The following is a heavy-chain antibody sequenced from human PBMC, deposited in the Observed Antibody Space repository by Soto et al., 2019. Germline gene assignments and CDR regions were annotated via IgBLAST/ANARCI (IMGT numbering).Heavy chain of an antibody. Sequence: ASVKVSCKASGYTFTSYYMHWVRQAPGQGLEWMGIINPSGGSTSYAQKFQGRVTMTRDTSTSTVYMELSSLRSEDTAVYYCAIHTVAGTQDYWGQGTLVTVSS. CDR3: AIHTVAGTQDY. D-gene: IGHD6-19*01. V-gene: IGHV1-46*01. J-gene: IGHJ4*02. CDR2: INPSGGST. CDR1: GYTFTSYY.